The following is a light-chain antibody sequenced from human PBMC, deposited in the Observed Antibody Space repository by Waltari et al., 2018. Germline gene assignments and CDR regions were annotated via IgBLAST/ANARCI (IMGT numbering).Light chain of an antibody. V-gene: IGKV1-39*01. CDR2: AAT. CDR1: EFISSY. J-gene: IGKJ1*01. CDR3: HQSYIAPQT. Sequence: DIQMTQSPSSLSASVGDRVTITCRSREFISSYLHWYQQKPGQAPNLLIYAATSLQSGVPSRFSGSGAGTHFTLTISSLQPEDFATYYCHQSYIAPQTFGQGTKVEIK.